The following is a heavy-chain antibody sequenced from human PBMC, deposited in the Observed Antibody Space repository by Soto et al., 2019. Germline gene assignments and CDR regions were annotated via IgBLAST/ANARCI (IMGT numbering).Heavy chain of an antibody. Sequence: ASVKVSCKVSGYTLTELSMHWVRQAPGKGLEWMGGFDPEDGETIYAQKFQGRVTMTEDTSTDTAYMELSSLRSEDTAVYYCATVSAGYSSSSSFDYWGQGTLVTVSS. CDR3: ATVSAGYSSSSSFDY. CDR1: GYTLTELS. V-gene: IGHV1-24*01. D-gene: IGHD6-6*01. J-gene: IGHJ4*02. CDR2: FDPEDGET.